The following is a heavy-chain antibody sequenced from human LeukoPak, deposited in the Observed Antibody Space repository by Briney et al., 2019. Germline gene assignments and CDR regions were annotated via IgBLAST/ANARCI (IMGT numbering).Heavy chain of an antibody. CDR3: AKDPTSLGATILFDY. CDR2: ISGSGGST. J-gene: IGHJ4*02. Sequence: GGSLRLSCAASGFTFSSYAMSWVRQAPGKGLEWVSAISGSGGSTYYADSVKGRFTISRDNSKNTLYLQMNSLRAEDTAVYYCAKDPTSLGATILFDYWAREPWSPSP. V-gene: IGHV3-23*01. CDR1: GFTFSSYA. D-gene: IGHD5-24*01.